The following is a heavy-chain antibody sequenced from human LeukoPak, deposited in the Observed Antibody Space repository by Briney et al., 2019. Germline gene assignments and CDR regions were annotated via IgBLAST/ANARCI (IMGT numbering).Heavy chain of an antibody. V-gene: IGHV3-7*03. CDR2: IKQGGSVK. CDR1: GFVFAKYW. CDR3: AKDDIVATIRDDY. Sequence: GGSLRLSCAASGFVFAKYWMSWVRQAPGKGLEWVADIKQGGSVKLYVDSVKGRFTISRDNSKNTLYLQMNSLRAEDTAVYYCAKDDIVATIRDDYWGQGTLVTVSS. J-gene: IGHJ4*02. D-gene: IGHD5-12*01.